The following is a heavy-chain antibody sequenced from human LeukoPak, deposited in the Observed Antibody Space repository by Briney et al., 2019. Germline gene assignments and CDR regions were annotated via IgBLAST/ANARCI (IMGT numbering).Heavy chain of an antibody. V-gene: IGHV4-34*01. J-gene: IGHJ5*02. D-gene: IGHD2-2*01. CDR1: GGSFSGYY. CDR2: INHSGSA. CDR3: AREATLIAINWFDP. Sequence: SETLSLTCAVYGGSFSGYYWSWIRQPPGKGLEWIGEINHSGSANYNPSLKSRVTISVDTSKNQFSLKLSSVTAADTAVYYCAREATLIAINWFDPWGQGTLVTVSS.